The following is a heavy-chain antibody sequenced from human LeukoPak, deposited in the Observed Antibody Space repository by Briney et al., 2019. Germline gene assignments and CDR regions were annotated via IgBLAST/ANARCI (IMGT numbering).Heavy chain of an antibody. D-gene: IGHD6-6*01. J-gene: IGHJ4*02. Sequence: GRSLRLSCAASGFTFSSYAMHWVRQAPGKGLEWVAVISYDGSNKYYADSVKGRFTISRDNSKSTLYLQMNSLRAEDTAVYYCEAGSSSVDYWGQGTLVTVSS. V-gene: IGHV3-30-3*01. CDR1: GFTFSSYA. CDR3: EAGSSSVDY. CDR2: ISYDGSNK.